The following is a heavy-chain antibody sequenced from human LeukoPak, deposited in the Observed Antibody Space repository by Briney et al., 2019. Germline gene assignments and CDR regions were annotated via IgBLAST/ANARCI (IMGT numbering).Heavy chain of an antibody. D-gene: IGHD3-22*01. J-gene: IGHJ4*02. CDR2: ISGSGGST. V-gene: IGHV3-23*01. CDR3: AKDRLTYYYDSSGYYFFDY. CDR1: GFTFSSYA. Sequence: GGSLRLSCAASGFTFSSYAMSWVRQAPGKGLEWVSAISGSGGSTYYADSEKGRFTISRDNSKNTLYLQMNSLRAEDTAVYYCAKDRLTYYYDSSGYYFFDYWGQGTLVTVSS.